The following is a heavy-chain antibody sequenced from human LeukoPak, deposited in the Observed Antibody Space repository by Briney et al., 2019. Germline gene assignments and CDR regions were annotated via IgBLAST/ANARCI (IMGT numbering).Heavy chain of an antibody. D-gene: IGHD3-10*01. CDR2: IYASGST. V-gene: IGHV4-4*07. CDR3: ARDHVCGSGSPYYYYGMDV. Sequence: SETLSLTCTVSGGSISSYYWSWIRQPAGEGLERIGRIYASGSTNYNPSLMSRVTMSVDTSKNQFSLKLSSVTAADTAVYYCARDHVCGSGSPYYYYGMDVWGQGTTVTVSS. J-gene: IGHJ6*02. CDR1: GGSISSYY.